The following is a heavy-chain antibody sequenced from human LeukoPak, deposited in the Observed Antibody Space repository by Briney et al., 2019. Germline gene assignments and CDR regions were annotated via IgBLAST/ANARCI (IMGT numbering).Heavy chain of an antibody. J-gene: IGHJ5*02. CDR1: GYTFTGYY. D-gene: IGHD6-13*01. CDR2: INPNSGGT. Sequence: GASVKFSCKASGYTFTGYYMHWVRQAPGQGLEWMGWINPNSGGTNYAQKFQGRVTMPRATSISTAYMELSRLRPDDTAVYYCARIIRRAPAGNNWFDTWGQGTVDTV. V-gene: IGHV1-2*02. CDR3: ARIIRRAPAGNNWFDT.